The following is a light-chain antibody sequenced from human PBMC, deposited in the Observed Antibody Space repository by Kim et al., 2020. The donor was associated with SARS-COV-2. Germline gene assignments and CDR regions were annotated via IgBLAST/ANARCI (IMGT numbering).Light chain of an antibody. V-gene: IGLV3-19*01. CDR2: GKN. CDR1: SLRSYY. Sequence: SSELTKDPAVSVALGQTVRITCQGDSLRSYYASWYQQKPGQAPVLVIYGKNNRPSGIPDRFSGSSSGNTASLTITGAQAEDEADYYCNSRDSSGNHQVFG. J-gene: IGLJ3*02. CDR3: NSRDSSGNHQV.